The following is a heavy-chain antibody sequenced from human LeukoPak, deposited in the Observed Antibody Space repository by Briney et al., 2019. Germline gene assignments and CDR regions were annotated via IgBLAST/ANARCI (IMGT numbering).Heavy chain of an antibody. D-gene: IGHD6-19*01. CDR1: GFTFSDYY. CDR3: AREVNRTPSLTSWLVDYYYGMDV. V-gene: IGHV3-11*04. CDR2: ISSSGSTT. Sequence: GGSLRLSCAASGFTFSDYYMGWIRQAPGKGLEWVSYISSSGSTTYYADSVKGRFTISRDNSKNTLYLQMNSLRAEDTAVYYCAREVNRTPSLTSWLVDYYYGMDVWGQGTTVTVSS. J-gene: IGHJ6*02.